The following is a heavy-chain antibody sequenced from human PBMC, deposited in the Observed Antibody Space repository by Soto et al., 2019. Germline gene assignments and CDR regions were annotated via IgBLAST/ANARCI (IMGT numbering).Heavy chain of an antibody. CDR1: GYTFTSYY. CDR2: INPSGGST. Sequence: ASVKVSCPASGYTFTSYYMHWVRQAPGQGLEWMGIINPSGGSTSYAQKFQGRVTMTRDTSTSTVYMELSSLRSEDTAVYYCASNVGDYDSSGYGFSPDAFDIWGQGTMVTVSS. V-gene: IGHV1-46*01. CDR3: ASNVGDYDSSGYGFSPDAFDI. J-gene: IGHJ3*02. D-gene: IGHD3-22*01.